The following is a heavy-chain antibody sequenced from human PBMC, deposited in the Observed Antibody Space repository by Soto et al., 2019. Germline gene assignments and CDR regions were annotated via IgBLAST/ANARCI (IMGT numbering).Heavy chain of an antibody. D-gene: IGHD3-3*01. Sequence: QVQLVQSGAEVKKPGASVKVSCKASGYTFTSYGISWVRQAPGQGLEWMGWISAYNGNTNYAQKLQGRVTMTTDTSTSTAYMELRSLRSDDTAMYYCARETWSGYTYYYGMDVWGQGTTVTVSS. CDR2: ISAYNGNT. V-gene: IGHV1-18*01. CDR1: GYTFTSYG. J-gene: IGHJ6*02. CDR3: ARETWSGYTYYYGMDV.